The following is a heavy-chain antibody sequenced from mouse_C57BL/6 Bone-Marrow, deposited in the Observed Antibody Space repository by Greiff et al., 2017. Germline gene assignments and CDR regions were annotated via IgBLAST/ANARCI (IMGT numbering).Heavy chain of an antibody. D-gene: IGHD2-4*01. Sequence: EVKLQESGGDLVKPGGSLKLSCAASGFTFSSYGMSWVRQTPDKRLEWVATISSGGSYTYYPDSVKGRFTISRDNAKNTLYLQMSSLKSEDTAMYYWASQGDYELVFDYWGQGTTLTVSS. J-gene: IGHJ2*01. CDR1: GFTFSSYG. CDR2: ISSGGSYT. CDR3: ASQGDYELVFDY. V-gene: IGHV5-6*01.